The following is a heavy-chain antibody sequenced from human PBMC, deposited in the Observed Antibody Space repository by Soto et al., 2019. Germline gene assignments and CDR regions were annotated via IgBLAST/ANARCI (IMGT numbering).Heavy chain of an antibody. J-gene: IGHJ4*02. CDR1: GGSISSYY. V-gene: IGHV4-59*01. D-gene: IGHD6-6*01. CDR3: ATGPIAARPRVYFDY. CDR2: IYYSGST. Sequence: SETLSLTCTVSGGSISSYYWSWIRQPPGKGLEWIGYIYYSGSTNYNPSLKSRVTISVDTSKNQFSQKLSSVTAADTAVYYCATGPIAARPRVYFDYWGQGTLVTVSS.